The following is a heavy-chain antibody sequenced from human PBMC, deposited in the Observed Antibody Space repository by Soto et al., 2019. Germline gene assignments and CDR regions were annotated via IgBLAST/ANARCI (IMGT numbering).Heavy chain of an antibody. J-gene: IGHJ6*02. CDR1: GFTFNSFG. CDR2: ISGTGNSV. Sequence: GGSLRLSCVASGFTFNSFGMSWVRQAPGKGLEWVSAISGTGNSVYYADSVKGRFTISRDNTENTLYLQMNSLRAEDTVVYYCAKVWYMSGSKSYYYYYGMDVWGQGTTVTVSS. D-gene: IGHD1-26*01. V-gene: IGHV3-23*01. CDR3: AKVWYMSGSKSYYYYYGMDV.